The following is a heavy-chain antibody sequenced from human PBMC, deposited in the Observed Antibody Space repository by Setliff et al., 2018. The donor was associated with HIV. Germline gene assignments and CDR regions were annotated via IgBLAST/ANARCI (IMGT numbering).Heavy chain of an antibody. Sequence: PSETLSLTCAVSGGPLNSRNWWSWVRQPPGKGLEWIGEINRSGSTNYNPSLKSRLTIIVDTYKNQFSLKLSSVTAADTAVYYCARAFNYNFWSGQPDYFDYWGQGTLVTVSS. CDR1: GGPLNSRNW. V-gene: IGHV4-4*02. D-gene: IGHD3-3*01. J-gene: IGHJ4*02. CDR3: ARAFNYNFWSGQPDYFDY. CDR2: INRSGST.